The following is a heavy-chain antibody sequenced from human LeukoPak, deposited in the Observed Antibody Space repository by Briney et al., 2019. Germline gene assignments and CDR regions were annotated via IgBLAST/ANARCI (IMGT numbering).Heavy chain of an antibody. CDR3: ARDVASIYYYDSSGYYIYFDY. J-gene: IGHJ4*02. CDR1: GYTFTGYY. V-gene: IGHV1-2*02. D-gene: IGHD3-22*01. CDR2: INPNSGGT. Sequence: ASVKVSCKASGYTFTGYYMHWVRQAPGQGLEWMGWINPNSGGTNYAQKFQGRVTMTRDTSISTAYMELSRLRSDDTAVYYCARDVASIYYYDSSGYYIYFDYWGQETLVTVSS.